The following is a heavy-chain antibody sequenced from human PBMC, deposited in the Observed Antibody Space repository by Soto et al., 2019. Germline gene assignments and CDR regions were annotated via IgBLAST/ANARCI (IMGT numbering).Heavy chain of an antibody. V-gene: IGHV1-18*01. CDR3: AVRGYSGYDGIFDY. CDR1: GYTFTSYG. Sequence: ASVTVSCTASGYTFTSYGISWVRQAPGQGLEWMGWISAYNGNTNYAQKLQGRVTMTTDTSTSTAYMELRSLRSDDTAVYYCAVRGYSGYDGIFDYWGQGTLVTVSS. CDR2: ISAYNGNT. J-gene: IGHJ4*02. D-gene: IGHD5-12*01.